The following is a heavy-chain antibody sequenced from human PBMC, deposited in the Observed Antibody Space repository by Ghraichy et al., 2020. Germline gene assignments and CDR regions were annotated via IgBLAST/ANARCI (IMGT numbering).Heavy chain of an antibody. J-gene: IGHJ4*02. CDR3: AKDKVQYQRGLYFDY. CDR2: ISGSGGST. CDR1: GFTFSSYA. D-gene: IGHD2-2*01. Sequence: GGSLRLSCAASGFTFSSYAMSWVRQAPGKGLEWVSAISGSGGSTYYADSVKGRFTISRDNSKNTLYLQMNSLRAEDTAVYYCAKDKVQYQRGLYFDYWGQGTLVTVSS. V-gene: IGHV3-23*01.